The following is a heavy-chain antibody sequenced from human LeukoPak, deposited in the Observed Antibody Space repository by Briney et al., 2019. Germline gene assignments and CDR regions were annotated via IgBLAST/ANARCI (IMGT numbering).Heavy chain of an antibody. J-gene: IGHJ5*02. Sequence: PSETLSLTCTVSGGSISSYYWSWIRQPAGKGLEWIGRIYTSGSTNYNPSLKSRVTMSVDTSKSQFSLKLSSVTAADTAVYYCASSGAPSNYDWFDPWGQGTLVTVSS. D-gene: IGHD4-11*01. CDR3: ASSGAPSNYDWFDP. CDR1: GGSISSYY. V-gene: IGHV4-4*07. CDR2: IYTSGST.